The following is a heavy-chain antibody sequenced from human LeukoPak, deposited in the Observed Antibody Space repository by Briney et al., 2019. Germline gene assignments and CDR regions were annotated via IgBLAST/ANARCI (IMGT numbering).Heavy chain of an antibody. CDR3: ARDDDYGDYGFDP. CDR2: IYYSGST. D-gene: IGHD4-17*01. J-gene: IGHJ5*02. Sequence: SETLSLTCTVSGGSISSYYWSWIRQHPGKGLEWIGYIYYSGSTYYNPSLKSRVTISVDTSKNQFSLKLSSVTAADTAVYYCARDDDYGDYGFDPWGQGTLVTVSS. CDR1: GGSISSYY. V-gene: IGHV4-59*06.